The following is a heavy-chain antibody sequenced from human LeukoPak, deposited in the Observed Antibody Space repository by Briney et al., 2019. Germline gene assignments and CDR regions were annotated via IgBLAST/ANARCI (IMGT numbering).Heavy chain of an antibody. Sequence: ASVKVSCKVSGYTLTELSMHWVRQAPGKGLEWMGGFDPEDSETIYAQKFQGRVTMTEDTSTDTAYMELSSLRSEDTAVYYCATPSRGSGYYDYWGQGTLVTVSS. CDR1: GYTLTELS. J-gene: IGHJ4*02. CDR2: FDPEDSET. V-gene: IGHV1-24*01. D-gene: IGHD3-22*01. CDR3: ATPSRGSGYYDY.